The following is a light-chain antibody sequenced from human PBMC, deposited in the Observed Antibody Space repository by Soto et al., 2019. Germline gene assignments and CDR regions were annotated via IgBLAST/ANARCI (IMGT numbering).Light chain of an antibody. CDR2: EVT. Sequence: QSALTQPASVSGSPGQSIAISCTGTSSDVGGYDYVSWYQQHPDKAPKLMIYEVTKRPSGVSNRFSGSKSGNTASLTISGLQPEDEADYYCSSHTSGSTRLFGSGTKVTVL. J-gene: IGLJ1*01. CDR3: SSHTSGSTRL. CDR1: SSDVGGYDY. V-gene: IGLV2-14*01.